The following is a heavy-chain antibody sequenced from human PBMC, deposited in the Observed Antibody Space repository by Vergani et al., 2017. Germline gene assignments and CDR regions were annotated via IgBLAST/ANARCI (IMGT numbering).Heavy chain of an antibody. D-gene: IGHD3-22*01. CDR1: GGSISSSSYY. CDR3: ARDLRGLYDSSITYDY. Sequence: QLQLQESGPGLVKPSETLSLTCTVSGGSISSSSYYWGWIRQPPGKGLEWIGSIYYSGSTYYNPSLKGRVTISVDPSKNQFSLKLSSVTAADTAVYYCARDLRGLYDSSITYDYWGQGTLVTVSS. J-gene: IGHJ4*02. V-gene: IGHV4-39*07. CDR2: IYYSGST.